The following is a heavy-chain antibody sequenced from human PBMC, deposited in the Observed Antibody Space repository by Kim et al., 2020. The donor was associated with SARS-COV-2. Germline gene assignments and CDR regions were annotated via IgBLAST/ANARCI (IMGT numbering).Heavy chain of an antibody. Sequence: GGSLRLSCAASGFTFSSYAMHWVRQAPGKGLEWVAVISYDGSNKYYADSVKGRFTISRDNYKNTLYLQMNSLRAEDTAVYYCARELSEDTDMVFDDWGQG. J-gene: IGHJ4*01. V-gene: IGHV3-30-3*01. CDR2: ISYDGSNK. CDR1: GFTFSSYA. D-gene: IGHD5-18*01. CDR3: ARELSEDTDMVFDD.